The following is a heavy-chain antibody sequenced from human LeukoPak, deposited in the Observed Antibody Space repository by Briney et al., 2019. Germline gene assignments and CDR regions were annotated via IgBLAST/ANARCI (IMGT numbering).Heavy chain of an antibody. CDR1: GGSISPYY. CDR2: IYYSGKT. V-gene: IGHV4-59*01. Sequence: PSETLSLTCTVSGGSISPYYWSWLRQPPGKGLEWLGYIYYSGKTDYKPSLKSRVAMSLDTSNNQFSLRLSSVTAADTAVYYCARSTGSTMFIDYWGQRTLVTVSS. CDR3: ARSTGSTMFIDY. J-gene: IGHJ4*02. D-gene: IGHD3-10*02.